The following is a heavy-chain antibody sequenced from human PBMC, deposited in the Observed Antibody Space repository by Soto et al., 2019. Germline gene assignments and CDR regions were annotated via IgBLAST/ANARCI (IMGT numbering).Heavy chain of an antibody. CDR1: GYTFSSHD. CDR2: MNPNSGNT. V-gene: IGHV1-8*01. Sequence: QVQLVQSGAEVKKPGASVKVSCKASGYTFSSHDINWVRQATGQGLEWMGWMNPNSGNTGYAQKFQGRXXMTRNTSISTAYMELSSLRSEDMAVYYCASYVRSYYNGMDVWGQGTTVTVSS. J-gene: IGHJ6*02. D-gene: IGHD3-16*01. CDR3: ASYVRSYYNGMDV.